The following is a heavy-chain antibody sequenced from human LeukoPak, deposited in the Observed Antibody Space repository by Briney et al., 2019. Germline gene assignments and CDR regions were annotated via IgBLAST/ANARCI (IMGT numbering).Heavy chain of an antibody. J-gene: IGHJ6*03. CDR3: ARNPDTAMVTRDYYYYYMDV. D-gene: IGHD5-18*01. CDR2: INPNSGGT. Sequence: ASVKVSCKASGYTFTNYDINWVRQATGQGLEWMGWINPNSGGTNYAQKFQGRVTMTRDTSISTAYMELSRLRSDDTAVYYCARNPDTAMVTRDYYYYYMDVWGKGTTVTVSS. V-gene: IGHV1-2*02. CDR1: GYTFTNYD.